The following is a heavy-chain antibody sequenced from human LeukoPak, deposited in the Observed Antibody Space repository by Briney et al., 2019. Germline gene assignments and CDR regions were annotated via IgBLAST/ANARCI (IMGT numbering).Heavy chain of an antibody. Sequence: ASVKVSCKASGYTFTSYGISWVRQAPGQGLEWMGWISGYNGNTNYAQKLQGRVTMTTDASTCTAYMELRSLRSDDTAVYYCARGYSSGWYTSFDIWGQGTMVTVSS. J-gene: IGHJ3*02. D-gene: IGHD6-19*01. CDR2: ISGYNGNT. CDR1: GYTFTSYG. V-gene: IGHV1-18*01. CDR3: ARGYSSGWYTSFDI.